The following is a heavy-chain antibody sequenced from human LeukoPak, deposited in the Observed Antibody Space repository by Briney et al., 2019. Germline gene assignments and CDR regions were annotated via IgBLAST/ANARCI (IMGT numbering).Heavy chain of an antibody. CDR2: ISPDGGTT. Sequence: GGSLRLSCAASGFTFSRYWMHWVRQAPGKGLMWVSRISPDGGTTLYADSVKGRFTISRDNAKNSLYLQMNSLRAEDTAVYYCARGGGLDIWGQGTMVTVSP. CDR1: GFTFSRYW. CDR3: ARGGGLDI. J-gene: IGHJ3*02. V-gene: IGHV3-74*03.